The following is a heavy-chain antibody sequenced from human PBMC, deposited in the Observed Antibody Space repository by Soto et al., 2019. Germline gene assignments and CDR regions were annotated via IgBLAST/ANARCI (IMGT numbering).Heavy chain of an antibody. J-gene: IGHJ6*02. CDR3: ARDKAVRYYYYGMDV. D-gene: IGHD4-4*01. CDR1: GFTFSSYG. CDR2: IWYDGSNK. Sequence: GGSLRLSCAASGFTFSSYGMHWVRQAPGKGLEWVAVIWYDGSNKYYADSVKGRFTISRDNSKNTLYLQMNSLRAEDTAVYYCARDKAVRYYYYGMDVWGQGTTVTVPS. V-gene: IGHV3-33*01.